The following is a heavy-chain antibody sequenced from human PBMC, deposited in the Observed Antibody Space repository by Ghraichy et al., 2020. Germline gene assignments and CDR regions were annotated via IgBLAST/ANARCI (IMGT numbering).Heavy chain of an antibody. CDR2: ISGSGGST. CDR3: AKDGRAIVVVPAAYMDV. V-gene: IGHV3-23*01. CDR1: GFTFSSYA. D-gene: IGHD2-2*01. J-gene: IGHJ6*02. Sequence: GGSLRLSCAASGFTFSSYAMSWVRQAPGKGLEWVSAISGSGGSTYYAESVKGRFTISRDNFKNTLYLQMNSLRAEDTAVYYCAKDGRAIVVVPAAYMDVWGQGTTVTVSS.